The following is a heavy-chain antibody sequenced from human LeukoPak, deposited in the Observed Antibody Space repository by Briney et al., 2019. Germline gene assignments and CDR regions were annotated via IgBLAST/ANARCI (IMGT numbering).Heavy chain of an antibody. D-gene: IGHD3-3*01. CDR1: GGSFSGYY. Sequence: SETLSLTCAVYGGSFSGYYWGWIRQPPGKGLEWIGEINHSGSTNYNPSLKSRVTISVDTSKNQFSLKLSSVTAADTAVYYCAHSIFGVVPPYYYYGMDVWGQGTTVTVSS. CDR3: AHSIFGVVPPYYYYGMDV. CDR2: INHSGST. J-gene: IGHJ6*02. V-gene: IGHV4-34*01.